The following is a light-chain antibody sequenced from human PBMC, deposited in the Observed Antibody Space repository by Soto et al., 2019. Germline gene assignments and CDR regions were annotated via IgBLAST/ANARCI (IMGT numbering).Light chain of an antibody. CDR3: QKSYSTPRK. Sequence: DIQMTHSPSSLSASVLYRVTITFRSSQSISSYLSWYQQKPGTAPKLLIYGASTLQSGVPSRFSGSGSGSDFTLTISSLQAEDFATYYCQKSYSTPRKFGQGTKVDIK. V-gene: IGKV1-39*01. J-gene: IGKJ1*01. CDR2: GAS. CDR1: QSISSY.